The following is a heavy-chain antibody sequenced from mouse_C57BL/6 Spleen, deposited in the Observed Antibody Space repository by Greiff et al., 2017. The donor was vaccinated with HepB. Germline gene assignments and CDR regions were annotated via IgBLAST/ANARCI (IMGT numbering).Heavy chain of an antibody. Sequence: QVQLQQPGAELVMPGASVKLSCKASGYTFTSYWMHWVKQRPGQGLEWIGEIDPSDSYTNYNQKFKGKSTLTVDKSSSTAYMQLSSLTSEDSAVYYCARPVGGAMGYWGQGTSVTVSS. CDR3: ARPVGGAMGY. J-gene: IGHJ4*01. CDR1: GYTFTSYW. CDR2: IDPSDSYT. D-gene: IGHD1-1*02. V-gene: IGHV1-69*01.